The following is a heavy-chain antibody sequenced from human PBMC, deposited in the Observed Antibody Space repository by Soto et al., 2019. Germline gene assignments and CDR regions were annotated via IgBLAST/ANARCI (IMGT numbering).Heavy chain of an antibody. CDR3: TGIPWFRGMDV. CDR2: TYYKSKWNN. V-gene: IGHV6-1*01. D-gene: IGHD2-21*01. J-gene: IGHJ6*02. CDR1: GDSVSSNSAV. Sequence: SQTLSLTWVISGDSVSSNSAVWNWIRQSPSRGLEWLGRTYYKSKWNNDYALSVKSRITINPDTSKNQFSLHLYSVTPEDTAVYYCTGIPWFRGMDVLGQGTPVAVSS.